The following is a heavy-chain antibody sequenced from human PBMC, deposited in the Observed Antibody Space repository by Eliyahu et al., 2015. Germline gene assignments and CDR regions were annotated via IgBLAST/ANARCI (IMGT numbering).Heavy chain of an antibody. D-gene: IGHD6-19*01. Sequence: QVQLVQSGAEVKKPGASVKVSXKXSGYTFTSYDINWVRQATGQGLEWMGWMNPNSGNTGYAQKFQGRVTMTRNTSISTAYMELSSLRSEDTAVYYCATDGIAVAGTRSDYWGQGTLVTVSS. V-gene: IGHV1-8*01. J-gene: IGHJ4*02. CDR3: ATDGIAVAGTRSDY. CDR1: GYTFTSYD. CDR2: MNPNSGNT.